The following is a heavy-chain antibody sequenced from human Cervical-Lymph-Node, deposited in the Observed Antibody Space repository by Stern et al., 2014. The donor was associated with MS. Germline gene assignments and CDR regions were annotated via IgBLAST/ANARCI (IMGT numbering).Heavy chain of an antibody. J-gene: IGHJ4*02. CDR2: IDPNSGGT. CDR1: EYTFTGYQ. Sequence: QVQLVQSGAEVRKPGASVKVSCKASEYTFTGYQIHWLRQAPGQGLEWMGQIDPNSGGTNYAQKFQGRVTMTRDTSISTAYMEMNRLRSDDTAIYYCARVASGYIEFDVWGQGTLVTVSS. CDR3: ARVASGYIEFDV. D-gene: IGHD5-12*01. V-gene: IGHV1-2*06.